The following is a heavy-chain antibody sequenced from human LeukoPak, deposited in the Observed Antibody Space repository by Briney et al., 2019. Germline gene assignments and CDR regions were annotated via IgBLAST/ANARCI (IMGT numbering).Heavy chain of an antibody. CDR2: ISDDGSYT. V-gene: IGHV3-74*01. Sequence: GGSLRLSCAASGFSFSSHWVHWVRQAPGKGLVWVSRISDDGSYTSNVDSVKGQFTISRDNVNNMLYLHMNSLRAEDTAVYYCASFGISWRSSYWGQGTLVTVSS. J-gene: IGHJ4*02. D-gene: IGHD2-21*01. CDR3: ASFGISWRSSY. CDR1: GFSFSSHW.